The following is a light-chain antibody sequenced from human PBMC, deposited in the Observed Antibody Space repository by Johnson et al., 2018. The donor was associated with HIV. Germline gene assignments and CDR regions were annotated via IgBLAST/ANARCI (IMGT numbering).Light chain of an antibody. V-gene: IGLV1-51*01. J-gene: IGLJ1*01. Sequence: QSILTQPPSVSAAPGQKVTISCSGSSSNIGNNYVSWYQQVQGTAPKLLIYDNNKRPSGIPDRFSGSKSVTSATLGITGLQTGDEADYYCGTWDSSLSAEVFGTGTKVTVL. CDR3: GTWDSSLSAEV. CDR2: DNN. CDR1: SSNIGNNY.